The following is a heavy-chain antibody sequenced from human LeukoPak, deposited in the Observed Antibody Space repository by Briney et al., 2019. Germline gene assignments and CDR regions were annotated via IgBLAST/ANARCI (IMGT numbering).Heavy chain of an antibody. D-gene: IGHD3-3*01. Sequence: GGSLRLSCAASGFTFSNAWMSWVRQAPGKGREWVVRIKSKTDGGTTDYAAPVKGRFTISRDDSKNTLYLQMNSLKTEDTAVYYCTTDLYDFWSGCSDYWGQGTLVTVSS. CDR2: IKSKTDGGTT. V-gene: IGHV3-15*01. J-gene: IGHJ4*02. CDR1: GFTFSNAW. CDR3: TTDLYDFWSGCSDY.